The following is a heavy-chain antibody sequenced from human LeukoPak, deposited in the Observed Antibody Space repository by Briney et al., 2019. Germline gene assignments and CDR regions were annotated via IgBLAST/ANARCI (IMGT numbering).Heavy chain of an antibody. D-gene: IGHD3-3*01. J-gene: IGHJ4*02. CDR1: GFTFSSYG. V-gene: IGHV3-30*02. Sequence: GGSLRLSCAASGFTFSSYGMHWVRQAPGKGLEGVAFIRYDGSNKYYADSVKGRFTISRDNSKNTPYLQMNSLRAEDTAVYYCAREADTIFGKGAHDYWGQGTLVTVSS. CDR3: AREADTIFGKGAHDY. CDR2: IRYDGSNK.